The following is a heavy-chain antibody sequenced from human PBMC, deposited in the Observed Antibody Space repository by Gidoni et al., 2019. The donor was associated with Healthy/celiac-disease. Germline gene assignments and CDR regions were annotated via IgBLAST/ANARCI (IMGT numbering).Heavy chain of an antibody. D-gene: IGHD5-18*01. CDR1: GFTFSSYS. CDR3: ARDSVAMVTRGDY. V-gene: IGHV3-21*01. J-gene: IGHJ4*02. CDR2: ISSSSSYI. Sequence: EVQLVESGGGLVKPGGSLRLSCAASGFTFSSYSMNWVRQAPGKGLEWVSSISSSSSYIYYADSVKGRFTISRDNAKNSLYLQMNSLRAEDTAVYYCARDSVAMVTRGDYWGQGTLVTVSS.